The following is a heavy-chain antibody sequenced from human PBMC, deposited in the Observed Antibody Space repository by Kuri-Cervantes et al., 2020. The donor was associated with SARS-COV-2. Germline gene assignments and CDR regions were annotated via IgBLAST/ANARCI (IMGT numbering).Heavy chain of an antibody. J-gene: IGHJ4*02. Sequence: GSLRLSCAASGFTFSAYAMSWVHQAPGRGLEWVSGISDSGINTYYPDSVRGRFTISRDNSKNMLYLQMHSLRVEDTAVYYCAKARPSGGYWGQGTLVTVSS. CDR3: AKARPSGGY. CDR1: GFTFSAYA. V-gene: IGHV3-23*01. D-gene: IGHD4-23*01. CDR2: ISDSGINT.